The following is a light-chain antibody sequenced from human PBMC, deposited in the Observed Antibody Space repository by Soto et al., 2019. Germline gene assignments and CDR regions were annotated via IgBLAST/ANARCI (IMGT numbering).Light chain of an antibody. J-gene: IGLJ3*02. CDR1: SGHNTYI. CDR3: ETWYSNTHKV. Sequence: QLVLTQSSSASASLGSSVKLTCSLSSGHNTYIIAWHQQQPGKAPRFLMTLDRSGRYNRGSGVPDRFSGSSSGADRYLTISNLQFEDEGDYYCETWYSNTHKVFGGGTKLTVL. V-gene: IGLV4-60*02. CDR2: LDRSGRY.